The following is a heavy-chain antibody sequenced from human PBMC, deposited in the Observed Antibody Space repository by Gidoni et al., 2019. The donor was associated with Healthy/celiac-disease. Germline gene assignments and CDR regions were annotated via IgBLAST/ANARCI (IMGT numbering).Heavy chain of an antibody. D-gene: IGHD3-22*01. CDR1: GGSISSSNW. CDR2: IYHSGST. V-gene: IGHV4-4*02. Sequence: QVQLQESGPGLVKPSGTLSLTCAVSGGSISSSNWWSWVRQPPGKGLEWIGEIYHSGSTNYNPSLKSRVTISVDKSKNQFSLKLSSVTAADTAVYYCASRTYYYYSSGYRPPFQHWGQGTLVTVSS. CDR3: ASRTYYYYSSGYRPPFQH. J-gene: IGHJ1*01.